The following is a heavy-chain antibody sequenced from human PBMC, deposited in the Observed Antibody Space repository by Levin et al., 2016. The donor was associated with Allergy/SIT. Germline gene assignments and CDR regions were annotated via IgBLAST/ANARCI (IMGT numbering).Heavy chain of an antibody. CDR3: ARGEVETGLEGYYGLDV. J-gene: IGHJ6*02. CDR2: MYSIGSA. V-gene: IGHV3-66*02. CDR1: GITVSRNY. D-gene: IGHD5-18*01. Sequence: GESLKISCAASGITVSRNYMNWVRQAPGEGLEWVAAMYSIGSAYYGDSVKGRFTISRDNSKNTLHLQMNGLRAEDTAVYYCARGEVETGLEGYYGLDVWGQGTTVTVSS.